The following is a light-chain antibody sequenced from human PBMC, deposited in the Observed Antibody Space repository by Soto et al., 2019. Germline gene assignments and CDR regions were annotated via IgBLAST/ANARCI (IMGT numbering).Light chain of an antibody. CDR1: SSDVGRYNF. Sequence: QSVLTQPASVSGSHGQSITISCTGTSSDVGRYNFVSWYQQHPGKAPKLMIYDVSNRPSGVSNRFSGPKSDNTASLTISGLQAEDEADYYCSSYTSSTMDVFGTGTKVTVL. V-gene: IGLV2-14*01. CDR3: SSYTSSTMDV. J-gene: IGLJ1*01. CDR2: DVS.